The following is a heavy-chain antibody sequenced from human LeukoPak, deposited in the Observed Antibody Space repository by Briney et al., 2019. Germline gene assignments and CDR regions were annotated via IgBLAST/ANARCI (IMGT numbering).Heavy chain of an antibody. CDR1: GVSITNDY. V-gene: IGHV4-59*01. J-gene: IGHJ4*02. CDR3: ATSYDHGWLIGS. D-gene: IGHD3-16*01. Sequence: SETLSLTCTVSGVSITNDYWNWIRQSSGKQLEWIGSIHYSGTINYSPSLKSRITISLDTSKNQFSLKLSSVTAADTAMYYCATSYDHGWLIGSWGQGTLVTASS. CDR2: IHYSGTI.